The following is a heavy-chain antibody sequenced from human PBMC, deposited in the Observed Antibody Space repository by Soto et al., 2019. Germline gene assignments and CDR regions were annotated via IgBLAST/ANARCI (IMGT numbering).Heavy chain of an antibody. CDR2: IWDDGSNK. J-gene: IGHJ6*02. D-gene: IGHD6-19*01. Sequence: QVQLVESGGGVVQPGRSLRLSCAASGFTFSSYGMHWVRHAPGKGLDWVAVIWDDGSNKYYADSVKGRFTISRDNSKNTLYLQMNSLRAEDTAVYYCARDRTGIAVAGDYYYYCGMDVWGQGTTVTVSS. CDR3: ARDRTGIAVAGDYYYYCGMDV. CDR1: GFTFSSYG. V-gene: IGHV3-33*01.